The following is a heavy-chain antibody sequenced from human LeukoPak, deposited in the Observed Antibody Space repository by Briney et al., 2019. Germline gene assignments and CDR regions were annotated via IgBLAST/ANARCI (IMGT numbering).Heavy chain of an antibody. Sequence: PSETLSLTCTVSGGSISSGSHYWSWIRQPAGKGLEWIGRIYTSGSTNYNPSLKSRVTISVDTSKNQLSLRLSSVTAADTAVYYCARDNSYCSSTSCYYKWFDPWGQGTLVTVSS. CDR1: GGSISSGSHY. V-gene: IGHV4-61*02. J-gene: IGHJ5*02. CDR2: IYTSGST. CDR3: ARDNSYCSSTSCYYKWFDP. D-gene: IGHD2-2*01.